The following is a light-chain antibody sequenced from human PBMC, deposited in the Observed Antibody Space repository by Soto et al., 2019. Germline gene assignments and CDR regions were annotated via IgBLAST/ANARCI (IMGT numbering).Light chain of an antibody. V-gene: IGKV1-5*01. CDR1: QSIRNW. Sequence: IQMTHSPSTLSACVGGIVTITCRSSQSIRNWLAWYQQKPGKAPKLLIYDASTLQSGVPSRFSGSGSGTEFTLTITSLLTDDFATYYCQQYNTYWTLRQGTKVDI. J-gene: IGKJ1*01. CDR2: DAS. CDR3: QQYNTYWT.